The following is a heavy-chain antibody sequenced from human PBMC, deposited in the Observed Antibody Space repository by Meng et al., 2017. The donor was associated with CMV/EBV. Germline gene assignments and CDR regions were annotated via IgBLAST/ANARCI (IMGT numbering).Heavy chain of an antibody. CDR3: ARDGAAAGTNTATHFDY. CDR1: GFTFSSYW. J-gene: IGHJ4*02. Sequence: GESLKISCAASGFTFSSYWMSWVRQAPGKGLEWVANIKQDGSEKYYVDSVKGRFTISRDNAKNSLYLQMNSLRAEDTAVYYCARDGAAAGTNTATHFDYWDQGTLVTVSS. V-gene: IGHV3-7*01. CDR2: IKQDGSEK. D-gene: IGHD6-13*01.